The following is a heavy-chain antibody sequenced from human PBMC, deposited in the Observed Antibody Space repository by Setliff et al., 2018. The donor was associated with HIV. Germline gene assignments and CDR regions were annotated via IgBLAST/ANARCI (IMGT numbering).Heavy chain of an antibody. Sequence: KTSETLSLTCTVSGGSISGYYWSWIRQPPGKGLEYIGSIFFTGSTNYNPSLNSRVAIFLDTSKNQFSLRLTSVTAADTAVYYCTRWLEDDPQRWGQGTLVTVSS. D-gene: IGHD6-19*01. CDR1: GGSISGYY. V-gene: IGHV4-59*01. J-gene: IGHJ1*01. CDR3: TRWLEDDPQR. CDR2: IFFTGST.